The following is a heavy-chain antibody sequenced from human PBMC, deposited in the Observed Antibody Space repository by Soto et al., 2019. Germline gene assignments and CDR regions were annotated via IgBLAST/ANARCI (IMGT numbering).Heavy chain of an antibody. Sequence: QVQLVESGGGVVQPGRSLRLSCAASGFTFSSYGMHWVRQAPGKGLEWVAVIWYDGSNKYYADSVKGRLTISRDNSKNTLYLQMNSLRAEDTAVYYCARDYDSSGYPIYYFDYWGQGTLVTVSS. CDR2: IWYDGSNK. D-gene: IGHD3-22*01. J-gene: IGHJ4*02. CDR3: ARDYDSSGYPIYYFDY. V-gene: IGHV3-33*01. CDR1: GFTFSSYG.